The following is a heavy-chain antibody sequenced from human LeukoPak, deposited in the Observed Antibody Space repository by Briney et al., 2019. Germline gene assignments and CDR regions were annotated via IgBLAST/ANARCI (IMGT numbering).Heavy chain of an antibody. CDR1: GYTVTSYY. D-gene: IGHD3-10*01. J-gene: IGHJ5*02. CDR2: MNPITGST. V-gene: IGHV1-8*02. CDR3: VRDGEGVAISVNYWFDP. Sequence: ASVKVPCKASGYTVTSYYMHWVRQAPGQGLEWMGWMNPITGSTGYARQFQGRVTMTRDTSTGTAYMELTSLRSEDTAVYYCVRDGEGVAISVNYWFDPWGQGTLVTVSS.